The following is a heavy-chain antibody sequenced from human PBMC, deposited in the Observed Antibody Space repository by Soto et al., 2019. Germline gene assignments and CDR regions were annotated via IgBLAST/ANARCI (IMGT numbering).Heavy chain of an antibody. D-gene: IGHD3-16*02. J-gene: IGHJ4*02. V-gene: IGHV4-39*01. CDR2: IFYTGTT. CDR3: ARHGSF. CDR1: NGSISTTSYN. Sequence: QMHLQESGPGLVKPSETLSLTCTVSNGSISTTSYNWGWIRRSPGKGLEWIGTIFYTGTTSYNPYLKSRVTITVNTSTNQFTLTLASVTAAYTAVYYCARHGSFWGQGILVVVSS.